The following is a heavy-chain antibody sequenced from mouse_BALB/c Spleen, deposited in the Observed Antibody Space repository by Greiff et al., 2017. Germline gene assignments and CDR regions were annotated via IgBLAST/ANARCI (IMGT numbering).Heavy chain of an antibody. Sequence: QVQLKESGPGLVAPSQSLSITCTVSGFSLTSYGVHWVRQPPGKGLEWLGVIWAGGSTNYNSALMSRLSISKDNSKSQVFLKMNSLQTDDTAMYYCARDTLYGKVGYYAMDYWGQGTSVTVSS. V-gene: IGHV2-9*02. CDR1: GFSLTSYG. CDR3: ARDTLYGKVGYYAMDY. CDR2: IWAGGST. D-gene: IGHD2-1*01. J-gene: IGHJ4*01.